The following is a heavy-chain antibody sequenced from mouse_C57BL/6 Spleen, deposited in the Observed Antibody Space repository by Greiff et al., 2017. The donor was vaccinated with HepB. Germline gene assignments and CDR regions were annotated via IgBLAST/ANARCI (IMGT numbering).Heavy chain of an antibody. D-gene: IGHD1-1*01. J-gene: IGHJ1*03. CDR1: GFTFSDYG. CDR2: ISSGSSTI. V-gene: IGHV5-17*01. CDR3: ARMNYGSSYEWYFDV. Sequence: EVQGVESGGGLVKPGGSLKLSCAASGFTFSDYGMHWVRQAPEKGLEWVAYISSGSSTIYYADTVKGRFTISRDNAKNTLFLQMTSLRSEDTAMYYCARMNYGSSYEWYFDVWGTGTTVTVSS.